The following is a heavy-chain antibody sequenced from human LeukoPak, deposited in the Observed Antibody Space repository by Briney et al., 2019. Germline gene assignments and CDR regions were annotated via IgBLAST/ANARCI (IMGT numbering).Heavy chain of an antibody. CDR1: GFTFSDYY. D-gene: IGHD6-19*01. J-gene: IGHJ3*02. Sequence: PGGSLRLSCAASGFTFSDYYMSWIRQAPGKGLEWVSYISSSGSTIYYADSVKGRFTISRDNAKNSLYLQMNSLRAEDMALYYCAKASSRSFSSGYYGNAFDIWGQGTMVTVSS. V-gene: IGHV3-11*01. CDR2: ISSSGSTI. CDR3: AKASSRSFSSGYYGNAFDI.